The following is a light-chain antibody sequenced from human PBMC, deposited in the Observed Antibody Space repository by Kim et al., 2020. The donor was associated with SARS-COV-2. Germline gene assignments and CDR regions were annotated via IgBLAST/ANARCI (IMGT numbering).Light chain of an antibody. CDR1: NLGRKN. CDR2: RDD. CDR3: QVWDSSHA. Sequence: SYELTQPLSVSVALGQTARIICGGNNLGRKNVHWYQQKPGQAPVLVIYRDDNRPSGIPERFSGSNSGNTATLTISRAQAGDEADYYCQVWDSSHAFGGGT. V-gene: IGLV3-9*01. J-gene: IGLJ3*02.